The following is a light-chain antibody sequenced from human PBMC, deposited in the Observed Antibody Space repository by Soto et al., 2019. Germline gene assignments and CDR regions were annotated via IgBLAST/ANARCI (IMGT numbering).Light chain of an antibody. CDR1: SSNIGAGYD. CDR3: QSYDSSLSGSYV. Sequence: QSVLTQPPSVSGAPVQRVTISCTGSSSNIGAGYDVHWYQQLPGTAPKLLIYGNSNRPSGLPDRFSGSKSGTSASLAITGLQAEDEADYYCQSYDSSLSGSYVFGTGTKLTVL. CDR2: GNS. J-gene: IGLJ1*01. V-gene: IGLV1-40*01.